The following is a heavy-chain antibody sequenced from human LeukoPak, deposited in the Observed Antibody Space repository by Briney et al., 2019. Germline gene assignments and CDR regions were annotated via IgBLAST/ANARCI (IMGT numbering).Heavy chain of an antibody. V-gene: IGHV3-43*02. D-gene: IGHD6-13*01. Sequence: PGGSLRLSCAASGFTFDDYAMHWVRQAPGKGLGWVSLISGDGGSTYYADSVKGRFTISRDNSKNSLYLQMNSLRTEDTALYYCAKDIIPHYIAAAGGDYWGQGTLVTVSS. CDR2: ISGDGGST. CDR3: AKDIIPHYIAAAGGDY. CDR1: GFTFDDYA. J-gene: IGHJ4*02.